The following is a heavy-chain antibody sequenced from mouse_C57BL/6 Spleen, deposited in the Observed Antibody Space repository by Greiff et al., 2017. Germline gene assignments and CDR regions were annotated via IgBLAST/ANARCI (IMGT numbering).Heavy chain of an antibody. J-gene: IGHJ4*01. D-gene: IGHD1-1*01. CDR1: GYTFTSYW. Sequence: QVQLQQPGAELVKPGASVKLSCKASGYTFTSYWMHWVKQRPGQGLEWIGMIHPNSGSTNYNEKFKSKATLTVDKSSSTAYMQLSSLTSEDSAVYYCAKGGDYYGYAMDYWGQGTPVTVSS. V-gene: IGHV1-64*01. CDR3: AKGGDYYGYAMDY. CDR2: IHPNSGST.